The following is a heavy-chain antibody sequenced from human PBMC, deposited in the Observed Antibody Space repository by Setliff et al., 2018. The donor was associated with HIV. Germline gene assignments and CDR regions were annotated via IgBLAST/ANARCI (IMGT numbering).Heavy chain of an antibody. D-gene: IGHD4-17*01. Sequence: PSETLSLTCTASGGSISPYYWSWIRQPPGKGLEWIGSFYYSGITSYNPSLKSRVTISGDTSKNQVSLRLTSVTAADTAVYYCARQITSVTPEMLVVNDAFDVWGQGKMVTVSS. CDR3: ARQITSVTPEMLVVNDAFDV. V-gene: IGHV4-59*01. CDR2: FYYSGIT. J-gene: IGHJ3*01. CDR1: GGSISPYY.